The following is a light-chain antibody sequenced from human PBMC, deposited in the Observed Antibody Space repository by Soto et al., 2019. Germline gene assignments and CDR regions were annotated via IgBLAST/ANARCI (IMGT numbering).Light chain of an antibody. Sequence: DIVLTQSPGTLSLSPGERATLSCMASQSVSGSRLAWYQQKPGQAPRLLIYGASSRATGITDRFSASGTGTDFTLTISRLEPEDFAVYYCQQYSASPRTFGPGTQVDIK. CDR2: GAS. V-gene: IGKV3-20*01. J-gene: IGKJ3*01. CDR3: QQYSASPRT. CDR1: QSVSGSR.